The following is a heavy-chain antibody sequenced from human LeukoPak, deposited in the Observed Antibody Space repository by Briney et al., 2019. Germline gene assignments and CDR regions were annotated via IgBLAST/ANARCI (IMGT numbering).Heavy chain of an antibody. CDR2: IIPIFGTA. CDR1: GGTFSSYA. D-gene: IGHD3-10*01. J-gene: IGHJ4*02. CDR3: ARDILGRGPRGP. V-gene: IGHV1-69*13. Sequence: SVKVSCKASGGTFSSYAISWVRQAPGQGLEWMGGIIPIFGTANYAQKFQGRVTITADESTSTAYMELSSLRSEDTAVYYCARDILGRGPRGPWGQGTLVTVSS.